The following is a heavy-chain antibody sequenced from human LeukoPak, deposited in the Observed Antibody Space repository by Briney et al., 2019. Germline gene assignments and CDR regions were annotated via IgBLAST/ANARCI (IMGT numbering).Heavy chain of an antibody. CDR3: ARVYRRAFDH. J-gene: IGHJ5*02. V-gene: IGHV3-64*01. D-gene: IGHD4-11*01. CDR1: GFTFSSYA. Sequence: GGSLRLSCAASGFTFSSYAMHWVRQAPGKGLEYVSAISSNGGSTYYANSVKGRFTISRDNSKNTLYLQMGSLRAEDMAVYYCARVYRRAFDHWGQGTLVTVSS. CDR2: ISSNGGST.